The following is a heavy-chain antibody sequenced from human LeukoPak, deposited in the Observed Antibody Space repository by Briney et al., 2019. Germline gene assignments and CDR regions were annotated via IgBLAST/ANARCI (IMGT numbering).Heavy chain of an antibody. J-gene: IGHJ4*02. CDR3: ATGGTLWTALT. CDR1: GGSFSGYY. V-gene: IGHV4-34*01. D-gene: IGHD3/OR15-3a*01. CDR2: INHSGST. Sequence: SETLSLTCAVYGGSFSGYYWSWIRQPPGKGLEWIGEINHSGSTNYNPSLKSRVTISVDTSKNQFSLKVTSVTAADAAVYYCATGGTLWTALTWGQGALVTVSS.